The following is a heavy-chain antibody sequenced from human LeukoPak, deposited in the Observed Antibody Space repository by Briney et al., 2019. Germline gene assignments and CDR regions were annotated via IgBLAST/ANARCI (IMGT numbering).Heavy chain of an antibody. V-gene: IGHV3-74*01. J-gene: IGHJ4*02. CDR3: ARELPREVTLDY. Sequence: GGSLRLSCAASGFSFISYEMQWVRQAPGKGLVWVSRINTDGARTSYVDSVKGRFTISRDNAKNTLYLQMNSLRAEDTAKYYCARELPREVTLDYWGQGTLVTVSS. D-gene: IGHD2-21*02. CDR1: GFSFISYE. CDR2: INTDGART.